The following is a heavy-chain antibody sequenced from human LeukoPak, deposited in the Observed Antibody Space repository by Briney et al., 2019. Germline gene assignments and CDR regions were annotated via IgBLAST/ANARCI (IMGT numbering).Heavy chain of an antibody. CDR1: GSTFSTYA. J-gene: IGHJ1*01. CDR3: ARDDYGDYHPGYFHH. V-gene: IGHV3-23*01. Sequence: QAGGSLRLSCAASGSTFSTYAMSWVRQTPGKGLEWVSAISGDGGNTYYADSMKGRFTISRDNAKNSLYLQMNSLRDEDTAVYYCARDDYGDYHPGYFHHWGQGTLVTVSS. CDR2: ISGDGGNT. D-gene: IGHD4-17*01.